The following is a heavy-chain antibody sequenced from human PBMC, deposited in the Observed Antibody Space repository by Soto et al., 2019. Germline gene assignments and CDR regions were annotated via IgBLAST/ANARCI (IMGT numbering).Heavy chain of an antibody. CDR2: INPSGGST. D-gene: IGHD6-19*01. J-gene: IGHJ6*02. V-gene: IGHV1-46*03. CDR1: GYTFTSYY. CDR3: ARDQGYSSGWYGGNYGMDV. Sequence: QVQLVQSGAEVKKPGASVKVSCKASGYTFTSYYMHWVRQAPGQGLEWMRIINPSGGSTSYAQKFQGRVTMTRDTSTSTVYMELSSLRSEDTAVYYCARDQGYSSGWYGGNYGMDVWGQGTTVTVSS.